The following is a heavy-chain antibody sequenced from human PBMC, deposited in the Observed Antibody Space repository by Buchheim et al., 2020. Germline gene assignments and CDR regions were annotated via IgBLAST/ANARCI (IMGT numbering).Heavy chain of an antibody. CDR1: GFTFSDAW. V-gene: IGHV3-15*05. D-gene: IGHD5-12*01. J-gene: IGHJ4*02. Sequence: EVQLVESGGGLVKPGDSLRLSCAASGFTFSDAWMHWVRQAPGQGPEWVGRIKNKYDGGTADYAAPVKGRFTISRDDATNTLFLQLNSLRSEDTAVYYCTTDGGGRHGEYSYWGQGTL. CDR3: TTDGGGRHGEYSY. CDR2: IKNKYDGGTA.